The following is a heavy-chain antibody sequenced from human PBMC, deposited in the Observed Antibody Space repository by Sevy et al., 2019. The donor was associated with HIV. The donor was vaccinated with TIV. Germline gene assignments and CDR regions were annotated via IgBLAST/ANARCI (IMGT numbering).Heavy chain of an antibody. CDR1: GFTFSSYG. D-gene: IGHD6-13*01. J-gene: IGHJ6*02. V-gene: IGHV3-33*01. CDR2: IWYDGSNK. Sequence: GGSLRLSCAASGFTFSSYGMHWVRQAPGKGLEWVAVIWYDGSNKYYADSVKGRFTISRDNSKNTLYLQMNSLRAEDTDVYYCARGSGYSSSPYGMDVWGQGTTVTVSS. CDR3: ARGSGYSSSPYGMDV.